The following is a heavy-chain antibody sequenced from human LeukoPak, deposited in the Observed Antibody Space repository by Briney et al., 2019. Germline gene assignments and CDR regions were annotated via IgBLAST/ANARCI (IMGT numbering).Heavy chain of an antibody. J-gene: IGHJ4*02. V-gene: IGHV4-59*08. Sequence: SETLSLTCTVSGGSISSYYWSWIRQPPGKGLEWIGNIFYSGSPNYSPSLKSRVTTSFDTSKNQFSLKLSFVTAADTAVYYCARVGHLPAAGTYDYWGQGTLVTVSS. CDR1: GGSISSYY. D-gene: IGHD6-13*01. CDR3: ARVGHLPAAGTYDY. CDR2: IFYSGSP.